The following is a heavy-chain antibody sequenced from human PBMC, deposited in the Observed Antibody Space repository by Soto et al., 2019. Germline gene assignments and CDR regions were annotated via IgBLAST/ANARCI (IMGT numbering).Heavy chain of an antibody. CDR1: GASISTYY. D-gene: IGHD4-17*01. J-gene: IGHJ4*02. V-gene: IGHV4-59*01. CDR2: ISHSGGT. CDR3: ARHYGDSF. Sequence: PSETLSLTCSVSGASISTYYWSWIRQPSGKGLEWIGYISHSGGTNSNPSLKSRVTMSVDTSKNQFSLKLSSVTAADTAVYYCARHYGDSFWGQGTLVTSPQ.